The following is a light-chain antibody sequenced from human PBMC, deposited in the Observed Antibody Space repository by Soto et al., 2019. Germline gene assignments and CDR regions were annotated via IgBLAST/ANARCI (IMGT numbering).Light chain of an antibody. J-gene: IGKJ2*01. V-gene: IGKV1-5*01. CDR2: DAS. CDR1: QSISSW. CDR3: QQYPSYSPYT. Sequence: DIQMTQSPSTLSASVGDRVTITCRASQSISSWLAWYQQKPGKAPKLLIYDASSLESGVPSRFSGSESGTECTLTISSLQPDDFANYNCQQYPSYSPYTFGQGTKLEIK.